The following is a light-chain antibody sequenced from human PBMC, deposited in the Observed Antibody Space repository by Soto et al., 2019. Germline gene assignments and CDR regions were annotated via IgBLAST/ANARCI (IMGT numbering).Light chain of an antibody. CDR3: CSYAGSSLVV. CDR1: SSEIGGYKY. CDR2: DVS. J-gene: IGLJ2*01. Sequence: QSALTQPRSVSGSPGQSVTISCTGSSSEIGGYKYVSWYQQHPGKAPKLMIYDVSKRPSGVPDRFSGSKSGNTASLTISGLQAEDEADYYCCSYAGSSLVVFGGGTKLTVL. V-gene: IGLV2-11*01.